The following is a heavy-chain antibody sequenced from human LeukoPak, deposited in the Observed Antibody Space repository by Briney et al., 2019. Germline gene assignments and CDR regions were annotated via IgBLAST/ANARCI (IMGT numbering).Heavy chain of an antibody. CDR1: GFTFSNAW. J-gene: IGHJ3*02. Sequence: GGSLRLSCAASGFTFSNAWMSWVRQAPGKGLEWVGRIKSKTDGGTTDYAAPVKGRFTISRDDSKNTLYLQMNSLKTEDTAVYYCTTNYGDYEDAFDIWGQGTMVTVSS. CDR3: TTNYGDYEDAFDI. V-gene: IGHV3-15*01. CDR2: IKSKTDGGTT. D-gene: IGHD4-17*01.